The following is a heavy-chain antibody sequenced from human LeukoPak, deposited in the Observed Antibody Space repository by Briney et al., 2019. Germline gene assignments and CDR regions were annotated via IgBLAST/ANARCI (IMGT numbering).Heavy chain of an antibody. V-gene: IGHV3-7*03. CDR1: GFTFSSYA. CDR3: AKDMSSGWFNYYGMDV. J-gene: IGHJ6*02. D-gene: IGHD6-19*01. CDR2: IKQDESEK. Sequence: GGSLRLSCAASGFTFSSYAMSWVRQAPGKGLEWVANIKQDESEKFYVDSVKGRFTISRDNAKNSLYLQMNSLRAEDTALYYCAKDMSSGWFNYYGMDVWGQGTTVTVSS.